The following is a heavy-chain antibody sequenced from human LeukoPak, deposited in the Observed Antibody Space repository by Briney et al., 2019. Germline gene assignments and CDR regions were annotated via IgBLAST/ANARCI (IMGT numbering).Heavy chain of an antibody. CDR2: IYYTGST. V-gene: IGHV4-59*01. J-gene: IGHJ4*02. Sequence: PSETLSFTCIVSGGSISNYYWSWIRQPPGKGLEWIGYIYYTGSTNYNASLKSRVTISVDTSKNQFSLKLSSVTAADTAVYYCASLQSRWWFDYWGQGTLVTVSS. D-gene: IGHD2-15*01. CDR1: GGSISNYY. CDR3: ASLQSRWWFDY.